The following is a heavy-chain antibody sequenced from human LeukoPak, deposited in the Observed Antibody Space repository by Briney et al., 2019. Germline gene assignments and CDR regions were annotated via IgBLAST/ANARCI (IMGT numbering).Heavy chain of an antibody. CDR3: AKAPVTSCRGAFCYRLDS. Sequence: VGALRLSCAASGFTFSSYGMSGVRQPPARGREGVSAIIGGGGSTYYADSVRGGFTISSDNSKNTLHLQMNSLRAEDTAVYYCAKAPVTSCRGAFCYRLDSWGQGTLVTVSS. D-gene: IGHD2-15*01. CDR1: GFTFSSYG. CDR2: IIGGGGST. V-gene: IGHV3-23*01. J-gene: IGHJ4*02.